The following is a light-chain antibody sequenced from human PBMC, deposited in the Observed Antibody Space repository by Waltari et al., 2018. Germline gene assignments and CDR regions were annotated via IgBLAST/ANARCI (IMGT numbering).Light chain of an antibody. CDR1: NNDIGNYNY. CDR2: EVS. CDR3: CSHTNIGTWV. V-gene: IGLV2-14*01. J-gene: IGLJ3*02. Sequence: QSALTQPASVSGSLGQSITISCLGTNNDIGNYNYVSWYQQFPGEAPRLILYEVSNRPSRISMRFSGPKSGMTASLTISGLQADDEATYYCCSHTNIGTWVFGGGTTLTVL.